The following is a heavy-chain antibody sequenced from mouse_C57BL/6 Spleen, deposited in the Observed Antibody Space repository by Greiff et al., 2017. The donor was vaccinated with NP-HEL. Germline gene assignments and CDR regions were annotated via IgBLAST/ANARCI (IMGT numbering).Heavy chain of an antibody. D-gene: IGHD1-1*01. CDR1: GYTFTSYG. J-gene: IGHJ1*03. CDR2: IYPRSGNT. Sequence: QVQLQQSGAELARPGASVKLSCKASGYTFTSYGISWVKQRTGQGLEWIGEIYPRSGNTYYNEKFKGKATLTADKSSSTAYMELRSLTSEDSAVYFCARWGLYGSSSYWYFDVWGTGTTVTVSS. CDR3: ARWGLYGSSSYWYFDV. V-gene: IGHV1-81*01.